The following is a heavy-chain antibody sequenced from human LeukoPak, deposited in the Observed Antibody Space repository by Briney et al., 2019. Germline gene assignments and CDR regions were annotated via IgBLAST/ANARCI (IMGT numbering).Heavy chain of an antibody. Sequence: SETLSLTCTVSGGSISSSSYYWGWIRQPPGKGLEWIGSIYYSGSTYYNPSLKSRVTISVDKSKNQFSLKLSSVTAADTAVYYCARSSYGSGSYYNYYWGQGTLVTVSS. D-gene: IGHD3-10*01. J-gene: IGHJ4*02. V-gene: IGHV4-39*07. CDR2: IYYSGST. CDR3: ARSSYGSGSYYNYY. CDR1: GGSISSSSYY.